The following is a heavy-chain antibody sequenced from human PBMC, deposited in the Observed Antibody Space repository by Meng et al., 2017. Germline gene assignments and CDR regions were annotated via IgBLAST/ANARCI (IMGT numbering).Heavy chain of an antibody. J-gene: IGHJ4*02. Sequence: VTRVGCGGGLVQPGWSLRLSCAASGFTFSSYDMHLVRQATGKGLEWVSAIGTAGDTYYPGSVEGRFTISRENAKNSLYLQMNSLRAGDTAVYYCARGVVRGVIYPQFDYWGQGTLVTVSS. CDR1: GFTFSSYD. CDR3: ARGVVRGVIYPQFDY. CDR2: IGTAGDT. V-gene: IGHV3-13*01. D-gene: IGHD3-10*01.